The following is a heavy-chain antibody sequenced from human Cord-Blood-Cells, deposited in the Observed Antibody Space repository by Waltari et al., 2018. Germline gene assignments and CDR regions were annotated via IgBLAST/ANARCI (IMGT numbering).Heavy chain of an antibody. Sequence: QVQLVQSGAEVKKPGSSVKVSCKASGGHFLSYATSWVRQAPGQGLEWMGGIIPIFGKANYAQKFQGRVTITADESTSTAYMELSSPRSEDTAVYYCARGRADYYGSGSYDYWGQGTLVTVSS. CDR3: ARGRADYYGSGSYDY. CDR2: IIPIFGKA. V-gene: IGHV1-69*01. CDR1: GGHFLSYA. J-gene: IGHJ4*02. D-gene: IGHD3-10*01.